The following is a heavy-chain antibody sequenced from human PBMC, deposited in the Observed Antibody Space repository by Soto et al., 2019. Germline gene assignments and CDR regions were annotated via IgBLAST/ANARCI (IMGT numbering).Heavy chain of an antibody. CDR2: INPDNGVP. CDR1: GYTFTGYY. CDR3: ASTDYLFSTLTYYFDY. Sequence: QVQLVQSGAEVKKPGASVKVSCKASGYTFTGYYVNWARQAPGQGLEWMGWINPDNGVPNYAQKFQGRVTLSRDTSINTAYMELSRLTSDDTAMYYCASTDYLFSTLTYYFDYWGQGTLVTVSS. J-gene: IGHJ4*02. D-gene: IGHD3-16*01. V-gene: IGHV1-2*02.